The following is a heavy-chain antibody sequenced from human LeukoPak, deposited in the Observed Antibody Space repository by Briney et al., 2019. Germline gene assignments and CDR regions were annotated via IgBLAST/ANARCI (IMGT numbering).Heavy chain of an antibody. V-gene: IGHV4-34*01. Sequence: PSETLSLTCAVYGWSFNDYYWNWIRQPPGKGLEWIGEINARGDTNYNPSLKSRVTISGDTSKKQFSLRLTSMIAADTALYYCARGQVPAARGYNWFDPWGQGTLVTVSS. CDR2: INARGDT. CDR1: GWSFNDYY. CDR3: ARGQVPAARGYNWFDP. D-gene: IGHD2-2*01. J-gene: IGHJ5*02.